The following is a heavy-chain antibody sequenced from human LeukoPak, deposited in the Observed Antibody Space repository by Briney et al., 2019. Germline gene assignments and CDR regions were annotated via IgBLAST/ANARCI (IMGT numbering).Heavy chain of an antibody. CDR3: ARDSVTTVTPDAFDI. V-gene: IGHV1-18*01. Sequence: ASVKVSCKASGYTFTSYGISRVRQAPGQGLEWMGWISAYNGNTNYAQKLQGRVIMTTDTSTSTAYMELRSLRSDDTAVYYCARDSVTTVTPDAFDIWGQGTMVTVSS. J-gene: IGHJ3*02. D-gene: IGHD4-17*01. CDR2: ISAYNGNT. CDR1: GYTFTSYG.